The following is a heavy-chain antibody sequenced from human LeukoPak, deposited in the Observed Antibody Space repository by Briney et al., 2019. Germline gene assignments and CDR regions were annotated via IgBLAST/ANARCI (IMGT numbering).Heavy chain of an antibody. J-gene: IGHJ6*03. V-gene: IGHV4-4*07. CDR2: NYTSGST. CDR1: GGSISSYY. D-gene: IGHD4-17*01. Sequence: PSETLSLTCTVSGGSISSYYWSWIRQPAGKGLEWIGRNYTSGSTNYNPSLKSRVTMSVDTSKNQFSLKLSSVTAADTAVYYCARGSPTTDYYYYYMDVWGKGTTVTVSS. CDR3: ARGSPTTDYYYYYMDV.